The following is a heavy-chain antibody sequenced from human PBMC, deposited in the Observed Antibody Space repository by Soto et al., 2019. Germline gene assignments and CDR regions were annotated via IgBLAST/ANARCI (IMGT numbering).Heavy chain of an antibody. Sequence: SETLSLTCTVSGGSISSSSYYWGWIRQPPGKGLEWIGSIYYSGSTYYNPSLKSRVTISVDTSKNQFSLKLSSVTAADTAVYYCARLVHPTSVWFDPWGQGTLVTVSS. CDR2: IYYSGST. V-gene: IGHV4-39*01. CDR1: GGSISSSSYY. D-gene: IGHD1-1*01. J-gene: IGHJ5*02. CDR3: ARLVHPTSVWFDP.